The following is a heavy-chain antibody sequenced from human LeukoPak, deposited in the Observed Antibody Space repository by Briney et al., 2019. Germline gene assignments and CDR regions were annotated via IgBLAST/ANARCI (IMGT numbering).Heavy chain of an antibody. J-gene: IGHJ6*03. CDR3: ARALVQPYYYNYMDV. CDR2: ISSSSSYI. Sequence: GGSLRLSCAASGFTFSSYSMNWVRQAPGKGLEWVSSISSSSSYIYYADSVKGRFTISRDNAKNSLYLQMNSLRAEDTAVYYCARALVQPYYYNYMDVWGKGTTVTVSS. D-gene: IGHD6-13*01. CDR1: GFTFSSYS. V-gene: IGHV3-21*01.